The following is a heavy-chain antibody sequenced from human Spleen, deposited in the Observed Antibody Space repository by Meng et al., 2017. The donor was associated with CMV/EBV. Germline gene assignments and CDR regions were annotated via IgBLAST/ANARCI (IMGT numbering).Heavy chain of an antibody. D-gene: IGHD2-2*01. CDR1: GFTFSSYS. J-gene: IGHJ6*02. CDR2: ISFSGSTI. CDR3: ARENSEYQLLYYYYYGMDV. Sequence: GESLKISCAASGFTFSSYSMNWVRQAPGKGLEWVSYISFSGSTIYYADSVKGRFTISRDNAKNSLYLQMNSLRAEDTAVYYCARENSEYQLLYYYYYGMDVWGQGTTVTVSS. V-gene: IGHV3-48*04.